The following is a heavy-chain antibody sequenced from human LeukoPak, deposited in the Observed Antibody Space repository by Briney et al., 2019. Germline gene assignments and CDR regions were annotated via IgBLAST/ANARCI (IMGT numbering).Heavy chain of an antibody. J-gene: IGHJ4*02. V-gene: IGHV4-38-2*01. CDR1: GYSISSGYY. CDR3: ARRNEAFDY. CDR2: IYHSGST. Sequence: SETLSLTCAVSGYSISSGYYWGWIRQPPGKGLEWIGSIYHSGSTYYNPSLKSRVTISVDTSKNQFSLKLSSVTAAVTAVYYCARRNEAFDYWGQGTLVTVSS.